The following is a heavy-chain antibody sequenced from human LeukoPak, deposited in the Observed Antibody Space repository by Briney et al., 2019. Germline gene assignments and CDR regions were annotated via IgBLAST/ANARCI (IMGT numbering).Heavy chain of an antibody. V-gene: IGHV1-8*01. D-gene: IGHD3-9*01. CDR3: TRGGEILTHYKHIDY. CDR1: GYSFTSYD. J-gene: IGHJ4*02. Sequence: ASVKVSCKSSGYSFTSYDINWVRQATGQGLEWMGYMNPNTGDTGVTQKFQGRVTMTRDPSINTAYMELTSLRSEDTAVYFCTRGGEILTHYKHIDYWGQGTLVTVSS. CDR2: MNPNTGDT.